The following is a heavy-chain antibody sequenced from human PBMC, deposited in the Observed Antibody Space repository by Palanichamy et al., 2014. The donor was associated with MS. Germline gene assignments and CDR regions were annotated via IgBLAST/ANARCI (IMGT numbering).Heavy chain of an antibody. CDR2: ISYDSGSV. CDR1: GFSFGDYV. Sequence: VQLVEFGGGLVQPGRSLRLSCAASGFSFGDYVMHWVRQAPGKGLEWVSGISYDSGSVGYADSVKGRFTVSRDNAKNFLYLQMNGLRAEDTASYYCAKDKGTGRDHPHYNGMDVWGQGTTVTVSS. D-gene: IGHD2-15*01. J-gene: IGHJ6*02. V-gene: IGHV3-9*01. CDR3: AKDKGTGRDHPHYNGMDV.